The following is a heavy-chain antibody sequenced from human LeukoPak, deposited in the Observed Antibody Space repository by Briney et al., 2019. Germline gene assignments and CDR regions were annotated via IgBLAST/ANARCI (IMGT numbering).Heavy chain of an antibody. V-gene: IGHV3-20*04. D-gene: IGHD5-18*01. J-gene: IGHJ4*02. CDR3: TKDSVAMVTTSDY. CDR2: INWNGGST. Sequence: GGSLRLSCAASGFTFDDYGMSWVRQAPGKGLEWVSGINWNGGSTGYADSVKGRFTISRDNAKNSLYLQMNSLRPEDAALYYCTKDSVAMVTTSDYWGQGTLVTVSS. CDR1: GFTFDDYG.